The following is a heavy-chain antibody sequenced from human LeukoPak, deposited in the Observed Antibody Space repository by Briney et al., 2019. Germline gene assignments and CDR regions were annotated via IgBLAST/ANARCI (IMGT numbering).Heavy chain of an antibody. V-gene: IGHV4-4*09. CDR2: IYTSGST. J-gene: IGHJ4*02. CDR3: ARHIGTSDYYPPSFDY. Sequence: TSETLSLTCTVSGGSISSYYWSWIRQPPGKGLEWIGYIYTSGSTNYNPSLRSRVTISVDTSKNQFSLKLSSVTAADTAVYYCARHIGTSDYYPPSFDYWGQGTLVTVSS. CDR1: GGSISSYY. D-gene: IGHD3-22*01.